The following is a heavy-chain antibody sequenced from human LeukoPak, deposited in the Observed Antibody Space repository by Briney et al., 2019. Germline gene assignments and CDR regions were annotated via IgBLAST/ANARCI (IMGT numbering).Heavy chain of an antibody. V-gene: IGHV4-59*08. J-gene: IGHJ4*02. CDR2: ICYSGAT. CDR1: GGSISSYH. Sequence: SETLSLTCTVSGGSISSYHWSWIRQPAAERQEWIGNICYSGATNYNPSIKSRVTILVDTSKNQFSLKLSSVTAADTAVYYCARHDMDVSGAGLDYFDYWGQGTLVTVSS. D-gene: IGHD1-26*01. CDR3: ARHDMDVSGAGLDYFDY.